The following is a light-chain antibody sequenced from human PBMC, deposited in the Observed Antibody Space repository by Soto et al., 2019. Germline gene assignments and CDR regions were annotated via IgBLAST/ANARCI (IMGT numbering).Light chain of an antibody. Sequence: EVVLTQSPGTLSLSRGERATLSCRASERIYSAYLGWYQQKPGQATRLLIYGTSSRATGIPDRFSGSGSGTDFTLTISRLEPEDFAVYYCQQCGNSPITFGQGTRLEIK. CDR3: QQCGNSPIT. CDR1: ERIYSAY. V-gene: IGKV3-20*01. J-gene: IGKJ5*01. CDR2: GTS.